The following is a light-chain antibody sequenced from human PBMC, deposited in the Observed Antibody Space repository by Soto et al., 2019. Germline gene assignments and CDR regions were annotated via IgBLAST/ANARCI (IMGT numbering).Light chain of an antibody. Sequence: EIVLTQSPGTLSLSPGERAALSGLASQSVSNYLAWYQQKPGQAPRLLIYGASTRATGIPARFSGSGSGTEFTLTISSLQSEDFAVYYCHQYVNWKWTFGQGTKVDIK. CDR2: GAS. CDR1: QSVSNY. CDR3: HQYVNWKWT. J-gene: IGKJ1*01. V-gene: IGKV3-15*01.